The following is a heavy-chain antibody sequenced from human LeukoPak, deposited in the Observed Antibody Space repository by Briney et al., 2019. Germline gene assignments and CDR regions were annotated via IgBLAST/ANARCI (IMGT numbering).Heavy chain of an antibody. CDR1: GGSISSYY. CDR2: IYTSGST. CDR3: ARDFRYGSGSYYNEGFFDY. V-gene: IGHV4-4*07. Sequence: KSSETLSLTCTVSGGSISSYYWSWIRQPAGKGLEWIGRIYTSGSTNYNPSLKSRVTMSVDTSKNQFSLKLSSVTAAGTAVYYCARDFRYGSGSYYNEGFFDYWGQGTLVTVSS. J-gene: IGHJ4*02. D-gene: IGHD3-10*01.